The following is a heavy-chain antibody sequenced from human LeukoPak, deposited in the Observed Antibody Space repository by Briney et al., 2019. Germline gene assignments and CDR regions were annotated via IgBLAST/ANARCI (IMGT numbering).Heavy chain of an antibody. CDR1: GGSISSSPYY. V-gene: IGHV4-61*02. CDR3: ARDRGTWNDDGFDY. D-gene: IGHD1-1*01. CDR2: IYISGST. J-gene: IGHJ4*02. Sequence: SETLSLTCTVSGGSISSSPYYWSWIRQPAGTGLEWIGRIYISGSTNYNPSLKSRVTMSVDTSKNQFSLKLSSVTAADTAVYYCARDRGTWNDDGFDYWGQGTLVTVSS.